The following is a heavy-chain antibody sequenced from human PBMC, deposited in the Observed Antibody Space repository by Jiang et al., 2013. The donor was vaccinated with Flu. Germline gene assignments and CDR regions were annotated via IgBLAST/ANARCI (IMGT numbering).Heavy chain of an antibody. Sequence: GSGLVKPSETLSLTCTVSGGSISSYYWSWIRQPPGKGLEWIGSIYYSGSTNYNASLKSRVTISVDTSKKQFSLKLSSVTAADTAVYYCARYRYSGSYARHDGFDIWGQGTTVTVSS. CDR2: IYYSGST. D-gene: IGHD1-26*01. J-gene: IGHJ3*02. V-gene: IGHV4-59*12. CDR1: GGSISSYY. CDR3: ARYRYSGSYARHDGFDI.